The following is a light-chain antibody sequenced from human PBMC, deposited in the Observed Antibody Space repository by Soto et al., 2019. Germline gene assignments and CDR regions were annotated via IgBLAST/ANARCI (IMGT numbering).Light chain of an antibody. CDR1: QSVSSN. J-gene: IGKJ1*01. CDR2: DAS. V-gene: IGKV3-20*01. CDR3: QQYGSSGT. Sequence: EIVMTQCPATPSVSPVLRATLSCRASQSVSSNLAWYQQKPGQAPRLLIYDASNRATGIPDRFSGSGSGTDFTLTISRLEPEDFAVYYCQQYGSSGTFGQGTKVDIK.